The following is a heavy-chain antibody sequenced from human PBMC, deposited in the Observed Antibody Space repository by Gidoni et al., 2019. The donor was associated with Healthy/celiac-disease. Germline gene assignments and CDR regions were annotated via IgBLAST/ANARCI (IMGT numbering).Heavy chain of an antibody. Sequence: QVQLQESGPGLVKPSEPLSLTCTVSGGSLSSYYWSWIRQPPGKGLEWIGYIYYSGSTNYNHSLKSRVTIAVDTSKNQFSLKLSSVTAADTAVYYCARHFPPSMIVPEARGFDAFDIWGQGTMVTVSS. CDR1: GGSLSSYY. D-gene: IGHD3-22*01. J-gene: IGHJ3*02. CDR3: ARHFPPSMIVPEARGFDAFDI. CDR2: IYYSGST. V-gene: IGHV4-59*08.